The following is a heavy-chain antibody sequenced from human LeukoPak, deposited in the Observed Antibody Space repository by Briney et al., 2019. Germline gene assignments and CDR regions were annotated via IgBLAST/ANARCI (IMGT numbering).Heavy chain of an antibody. J-gene: IGHJ4*02. V-gene: IGHV3-21*01. Sequence: GGSLRLSCAASGFTFSSYSMNWVRQAPGKGLEWVSSISSSSSYIYYADSVKGRFTISRDNAKNSLYLQMTSLRAEDTAVYYCAYLSHDYGDYFWGQGTLVTVSS. CDR1: GFTFSSYS. D-gene: IGHD4-17*01. CDR3: AYLSHDYGDYF. CDR2: ISSSSSYI.